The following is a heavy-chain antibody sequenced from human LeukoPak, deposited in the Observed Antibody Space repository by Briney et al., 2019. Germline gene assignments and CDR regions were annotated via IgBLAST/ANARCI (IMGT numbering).Heavy chain of an antibody. CDR2: INPNSGGT. CDR3: ARADRRGYSYGYYYYYGMDV. CDR1: GYTFTGYY. Sequence: ASVKVSCKASGYTFTGYYMHWVRQAPGQGLEWMGWINPNSGGTNYAQKFQGWVTMTRDTSISTAYMELSRLRSDDTAVYYCARADRRGYSYGYYYYYGMDVWGQGTTVTVSS. V-gene: IGHV1-2*04. J-gene: IGHJ6*02. D-gene: IGHD5-18*01.